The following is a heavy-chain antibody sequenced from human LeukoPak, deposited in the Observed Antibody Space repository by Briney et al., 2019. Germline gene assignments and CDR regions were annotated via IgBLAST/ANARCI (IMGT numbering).Heavy chain of an antibody. CDR3: AREPSPYYYDSSTGAFDI. D-gene: IGHD3-22*01. J-gene: IGHJ3*02. V-gene: IGHV3-48*01. CDR2: ISSSSSTI. CDR1: GFTFSSYS. Sequence: GGSLRLSCAASGFTFSSYSMNWVRQAPGKGLEWVSYISSSSSTIYYADSVKGRFTISRDNAKNSLYLQMNSLRAEDTAVYYCAREPSPYYYDSSTGAFDIWGQGTMVTVSS.